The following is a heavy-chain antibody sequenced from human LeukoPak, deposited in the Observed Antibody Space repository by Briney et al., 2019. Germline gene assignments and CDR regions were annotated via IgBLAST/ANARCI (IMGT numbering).Heavy chain of an antibody. CDR2: INHSGST. J-gene: IGHJ4*02. CDR3: ARQAFGELIFDY. V-gene: IGHV4-34*01. CDR1: GGSFIGFH. D-gene: IGHD3-10*01. Sequence: SETLSLTCAVYGGSFIGFHWNWISQAPGKGLEWIGDINHSGSTNYNPSLKSGVTISVDTSKNQFSLKLSSVTAADTAVYYCARQAFGELIFDYWGQGTLVTVSS.